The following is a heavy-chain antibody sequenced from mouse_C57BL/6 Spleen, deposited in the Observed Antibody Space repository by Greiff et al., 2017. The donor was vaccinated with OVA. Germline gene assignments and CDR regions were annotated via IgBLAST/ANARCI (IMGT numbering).Heavy chain of an antibody. CDR3: AREDYYGSSGYFEV. J-gene: IGHJ1*03. V-gene: IGHV1-55*01. Sequence: QVQLQQPGAELVKPGASVKMSCKASGYTFTSYWITWVKQRPGPGLEWIGDIYPGSGSTNYNEKFKSKATLTVDTSSSTAYMQLSSLTSEDSAVYYCAREDYYGSSGYFEVWGTGTTVTVSS. CDR1: GYTFTSYW. D-gene: IGHD1-1*01. CDR2: IYPGSGST.